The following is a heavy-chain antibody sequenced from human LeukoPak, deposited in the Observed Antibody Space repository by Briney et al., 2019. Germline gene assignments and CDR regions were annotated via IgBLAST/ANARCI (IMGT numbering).Heavy chain of an antibody. J-gene: IGHJ4*02. CDR2: INPSGGST. V-gene: IGHV1-46*01. Sequence: ASVKVSCRASGYTFTSYYMHWVRQAPGQGLEWMGLINPSGGSTSYAQKFQGRVTMTRDTSTSTVYMELGSLRSEDTAVYYCARESSVVVAATIGYWGQGTLVTVSS. D-gene: IGHD2-15*01. CDR3: ARESSVVVAATIGY. CDR1: GYTFTSYY.